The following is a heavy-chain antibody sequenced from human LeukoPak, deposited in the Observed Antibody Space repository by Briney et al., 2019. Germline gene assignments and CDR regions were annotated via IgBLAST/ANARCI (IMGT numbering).Heavy chain of an antibody. Sequence: PSETLSLTCAVYGGSFSGYYWSWIRQPPGKGLEWIGEINHSGSTNYNPSLKSRVTISVDTSKNQFSLKLSSVTAADTAVYYCARYSSSSVGYYFDYWGQGTLVTVSS. J-gene: IGHJ4*02. V-gene: IGHV4-34*01. CDR3: ARYSSSSVGYYFDY. D-gene: IGHD6-6*01. CDR1: GGSFSGYY. CDR2: INHSGST.